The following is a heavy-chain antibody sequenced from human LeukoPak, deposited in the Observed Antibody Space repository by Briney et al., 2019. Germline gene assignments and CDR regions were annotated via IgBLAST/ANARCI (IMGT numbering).Heavy chain of an antibody. Sequence: GSSVKVSCKASGGTFSSYAISWVRQAPGQVLEWMGGIIPVFGTANYAQKFQGRVTITADESTSTAYMELSSLRSEDTAVYYCARSSASIVVVSAAMHYYYGMDVWGKGTTVTVSS. CDR3: ARSSASIVVVSAAMHYYYGMDV. CDR2: IIPVFGTA. V-gene: IGHV1-69*01. CDR1: GGTFSSYA. J-gene: IGHJ6*04. D-gene: IGHD2-2*01.